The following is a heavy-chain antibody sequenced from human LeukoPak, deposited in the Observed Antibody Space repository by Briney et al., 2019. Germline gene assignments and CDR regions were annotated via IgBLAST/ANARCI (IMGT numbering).Heavy chain of an antibody. CDR3: AKANYGDYLLMGY. CDR1: GFTFSSYA. Sequence: GGSLRLSCAASGFTFSSYAMSWVRQAPGKGLEWVSAISGSGGSTYYADSVKGRFTISRDNSKNTLYLQMNSLRAEDTAVYYRAKANYGDYLLMGYWGQGTLVTVSS. J-gene: IGHJ4*02. D-gene: IGHD4-17*01. CDR2: ISGSGGST. V-gene: IGHV3-23*01.